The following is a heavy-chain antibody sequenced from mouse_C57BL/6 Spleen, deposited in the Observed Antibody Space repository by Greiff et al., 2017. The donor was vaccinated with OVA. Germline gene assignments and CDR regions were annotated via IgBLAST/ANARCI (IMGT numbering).Heavy chain of an antibody. CDR3: AREGTTVVAGFDY. CDR2: ISYDGSN. D-gene: IGHD1-1*01. V-gene: IGHV3-6*01. CDR1: GYSITSGYY. J-gene: IGHJ2*01. Sequence: EVKLMESGPGLVKPSQSLSLTCSVTGYSITSGYYWNWLRQFPGNKLEWMGYISYDGSNNYNPSLKNRISITRDTSKNQFFLKLNSVTTEDTATYYCAREGTTVVAGFDYWGQGTTLTVSS.